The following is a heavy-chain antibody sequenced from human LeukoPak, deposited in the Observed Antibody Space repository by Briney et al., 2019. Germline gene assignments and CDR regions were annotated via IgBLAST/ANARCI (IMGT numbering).Heavy chain of an antibody. CDR2: IHDSGST. V-gene: IGHV4-30-4*07. CDR1: GDSISSGGYS. J-gene: IGHJ4*02. CDR3: SENSYYYDSSGKN. D-gene: IGHD3-22*01. Sequence: SETLSLTCAVSGDSISSGGYSWSWIRQTPGKGLEWIAYIHDSGSTYNNPSLKSRLSISIDTSKNQFSLKLSSVTAADTAVYYCSENSYYYDSSGKNWGQGTLVTVSS.